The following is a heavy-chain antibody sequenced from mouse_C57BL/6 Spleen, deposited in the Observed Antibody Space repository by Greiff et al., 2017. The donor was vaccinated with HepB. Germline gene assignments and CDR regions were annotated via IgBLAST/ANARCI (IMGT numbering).Heavy chain of an antibody. CDR1: GYSITSGYD. J-gene: IGHJ3*01. CDR2: ISYSGST. D-gene: IGHD1-1*01. CDR3: ARGPHYYGSSYYAWFAY. Sequence: ESGPGMVKPSQSLSLTCTVTGYSITSGYDWHWIRHFPGNKLEWMGYISYSGSTNYNPSLKSRISITHDTSKNHFFLKLNSVTTEDTATYYCARGPHYYGSSYYAWFAYWGQGTLVTVSA. V-gene: IGHV3-1*01.